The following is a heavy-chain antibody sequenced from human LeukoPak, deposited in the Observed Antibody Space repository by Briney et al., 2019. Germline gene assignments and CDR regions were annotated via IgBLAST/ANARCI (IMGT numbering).Heavy chain of an antibody. CDR1: GGSISSSDYY. CDR2: IYYSGST. CDR3: ARVGNYDSSGYYYSH. Sequence: SETLSLTCTVSGGSISSSDYYWSWIRQPPGKGLEWIGYIYYSGSTSYNPSLKSRITISVDTSKNQFSLKLTSVTAADTAVYYCARVGNYDSSGYYYSHWGQGTLVTVSS. D-gene: IGHD3-22*01. J-gene: IGHJ1*01. V-gene: IGHV4-30-4*01.